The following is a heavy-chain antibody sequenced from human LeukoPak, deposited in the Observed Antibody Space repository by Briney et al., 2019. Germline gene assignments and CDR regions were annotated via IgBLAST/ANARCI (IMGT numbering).Heavy chain of an antibody. V-gene: IGHV3-7*01. J-gene: IGHJ6*03. D-gene: IGHD1/OR15-1a*01. Sequence: PGGSLRLSCAASGFTFSNYWMSWVRQAPGKGLEWVANIKQDGSEKYYVDSVKGRFTISRDNAKNSLYLQVNSLRAEDTAVYYCARWGTLNFARSMDVWGKGTTVTVSS. CDR3: ARWGTLNFARSMDV. CDR1: GFTFSNYW. CDR2: IKQDGSEK.